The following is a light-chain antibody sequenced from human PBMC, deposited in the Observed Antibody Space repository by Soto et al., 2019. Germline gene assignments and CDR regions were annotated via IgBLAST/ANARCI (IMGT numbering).Light chain of an antibody. Sequence: QSVLTQPASVSGSPGQSITISCAGTMRDVGAYNLVSWYQQHPGRAPQLIIYEVRNRPSGISFRFSGSKSGNTASLTISGLQAEDEDDYYCSSYTTNSSLIFGGGTKLTVL. J-gene: IGLJ2*01. CDR2: EVR. CDR1: MRDVGAYNL. V-gene: IGLV2-14*01. CDR3: SSYTTNSSLI.